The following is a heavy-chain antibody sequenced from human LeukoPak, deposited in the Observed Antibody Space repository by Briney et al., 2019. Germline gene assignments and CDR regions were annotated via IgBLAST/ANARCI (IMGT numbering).Heavy chain of an antibody. CDR1: GFTFSNYW. CDR2: INNDGST. CDR3: VRSRGYFDC. J-gene: IGHJ4*02. Sequence: PGGSLRLSCAASGFTFSNYWMHWVRQVPGKGLVWVSRINNDGSTAYADSVKGRFTISRDSAKNTLYLQMNSLRAEDTAVYYCVRSRGYFDCWGQGTLVTVSS. V-gene: IGHV3-74*01.